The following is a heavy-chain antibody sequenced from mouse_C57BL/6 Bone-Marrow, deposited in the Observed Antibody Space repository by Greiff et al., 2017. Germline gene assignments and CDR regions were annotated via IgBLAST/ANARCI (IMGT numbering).Heavy chain of an antibody. D-gene: IGHD2-1*01. CDR1: GYTFTNYW. CDR3: ARIYYGKGYAMDY. J-gene: IGHJ4*01. V-gene: IGHV1-63*01. CDR2: IYPGGGYT. Sequence: VQLQQSGAELVRPGTSVKMSCKASGYTFTNYWIGWAKQRPGHGLEWIGDIYPGGGYTNYNEKFKGKDTLPADKSSSTAYMQFSSLTSEDSAIYYCARIYYGKGYAMDYWGQGTSVTVSS.